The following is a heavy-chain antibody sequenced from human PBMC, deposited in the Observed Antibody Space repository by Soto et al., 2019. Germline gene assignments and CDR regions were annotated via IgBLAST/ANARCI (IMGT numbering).Heavy chain of an antibody. CDR2: IYYSGST. V-gene: IGHV4-39*01. D-gene: IGHD2-15*01. CDR1: GGSISSSSYY. CDR3: AAVRSVYYYYYMDV. J-gene: IGHJ6*03. Sequence: PSETLSLTCTVSGGSISSSSYYWGWIRQPPGKGLEWIGSIYYSGSTYYNPSLKSRVTISVDTSKNQFSLKLSSVTAADTAVYYCAAVRSVYYYYYMDVWGKGTTVTVSS.